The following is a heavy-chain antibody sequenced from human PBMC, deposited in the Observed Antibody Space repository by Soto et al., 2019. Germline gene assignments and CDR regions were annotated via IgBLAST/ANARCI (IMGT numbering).Heavy chain of an antibody. V-gene: IGHV1-58*02. Sequence: SVKVSCKASGSGFIRSGIQWVRQAHGQRLEWIGWIVVASGQTNYAQNFRGRVAITRDTSTATAYIELTGLTSEDTAVYFCSADRPDIGVGWWVWGQGTTVIVSS. CDR3: SADRPDIGVGWWV. CDR2: IVVASGQT. D-gene: IGHD2-15*01. J-gene: IGHJ6*02. CDR1: GSGFIRSG.